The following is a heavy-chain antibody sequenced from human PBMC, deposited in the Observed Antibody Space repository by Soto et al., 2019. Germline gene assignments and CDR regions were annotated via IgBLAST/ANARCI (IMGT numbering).Heavy chain of an antibody. J-gene: IGHJ6*02. V-gene: IGHV4-59*01. CDR2: IYYSGST. CDR1: GGSISSYY. CDR3: ARGIQSPRGYGMDV. Sequence: SETLSLTCTVSGGSISSYYWSWIRQPPGKGLEWTGYIYYSGSTNYNPSLKSRVTISVDTSKNQFSLKLSSVTAADTAVYYCARGIQSPRGYGMDVWGQGTTVTVSS. D-gene: IGHD5-18*01.